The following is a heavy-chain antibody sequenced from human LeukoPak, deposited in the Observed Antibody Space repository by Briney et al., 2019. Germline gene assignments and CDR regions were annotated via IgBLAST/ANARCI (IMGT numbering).Heavy chain of an antibody. V-gene: IGHV3-23*01. CDR3: AKGDRYGSGSYYIHY. CDR1: GFTFSDYY. D-gene: IGHD3-10*01. Sequence: GGSLRLSCAASGFTFSDYYMSWIRQAPGKGLEWVSAISGSGGSTYYADSVKGRFTISRDNSKNTLYLQMNSLRAEDTAVYYCAKGDRYGSGSYYIHYWGQGTLVTVSS. CDR2: ISGSGGST. J-gene: IGHJ4*02.